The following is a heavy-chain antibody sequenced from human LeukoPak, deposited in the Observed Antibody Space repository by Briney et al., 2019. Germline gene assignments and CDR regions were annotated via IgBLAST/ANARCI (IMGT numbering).Heavy chain of an antibody. D-gene: IGHD3-22*01. Sequence: PSETLSLTCSVSGVPISSSYWSWIRQPPGKGLEWIGFIYYSGSTNYDPSLKSRVTISADTSKNQFSLKLTSVTAADTAVYYCVRGYYDSSGYSNTFDIWGQGTMVTVSS. CDR3: VRGYYDSSGYSNTFDI. CDR2: IYYSGST. V-gene: IGHV4-59*01. J-gene: IGHJ3*02. CDR1: GVPISSSY.